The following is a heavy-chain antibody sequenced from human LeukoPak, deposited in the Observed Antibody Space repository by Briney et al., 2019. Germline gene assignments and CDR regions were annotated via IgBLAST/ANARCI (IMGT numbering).Heavy chain of an antibody. J-gene: IGHJ4*02. V-gene: IGHV4-39*01. Sequence: PSETLSLTCTVSGGSISTSSYHWGWIRQAPGKGLEWIGTIYYSGSTYYNPSLKSRLTMSVDTSKNHFSLRLSSVTAADTAVYYCPRPRVGSSSWSSFDYWGQGTLVTVSS. CDR2: IYYSGST. CDR3: PRPRVGSSSWSSFDY. CDR1: GGSISTSSYH. D-gene: IGHD6-6*01.